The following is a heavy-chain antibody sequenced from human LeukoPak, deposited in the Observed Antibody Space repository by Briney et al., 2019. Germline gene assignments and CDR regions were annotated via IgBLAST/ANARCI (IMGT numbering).Heavy chain of an antibody. J-gene: IGHJ6*02. Sequence: GRSLRLSCAASGFTFSTNGVHWVRQAPGKGLEWVAVIWYDGSNKYYADSVKGRFTISRDNSKNTLYLQMTSLRAEDTAVYYCGGDLLSLYGMDVWGQGTTVTVSS. CDR3: GGDLLSLYGMDV. V-gene: IGHV3-33*01. CDR1: GFTFSTNG. CDR2: IWYDGSNK. D-gene: IGHD2-21*01.